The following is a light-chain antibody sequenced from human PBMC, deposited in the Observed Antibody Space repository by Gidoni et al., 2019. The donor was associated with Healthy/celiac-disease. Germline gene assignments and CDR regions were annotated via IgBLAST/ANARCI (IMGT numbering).Light chain of an antibody. V-gene: IGKV3-11*01. J-gene: IGKJ4*01. CDR2: EAS. Sequence: EIVLTQSPATLSLSPGERATLSCRASQSVRSYLAWYQQKPGQAPRLHIYEASNRATGIPARFSGSGSGKDFTLTISSLETEDFAVYYCQQRSNWPLTFGGGTKVEIK. CDR3: QQRSNWPLT. CDR1: QSVRSY.